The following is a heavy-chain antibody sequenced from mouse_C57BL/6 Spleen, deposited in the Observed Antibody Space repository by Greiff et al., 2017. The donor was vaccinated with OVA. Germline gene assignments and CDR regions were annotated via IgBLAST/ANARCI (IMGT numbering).Heavy chain of an antibody. D-gene: IGHD2-3*01. J-gene: IGHJ3*01. Sequence: VKLQESGPELVKPGASVKISCKASGYAFSSSWMNWVKQRPGKGLEWIGRIYPGDGDTNYNGKFKGKATLTADKSSSTAYMQLSSLTSEDSAVYFCARPDGYYEGWFAYWGQGTLVTVSA. CDR1: GYAFSSSW. V-gene: IGHV1-82*01. CDR2: IYPGDGDT. CDR3: ARPDGYYEGWFAY.